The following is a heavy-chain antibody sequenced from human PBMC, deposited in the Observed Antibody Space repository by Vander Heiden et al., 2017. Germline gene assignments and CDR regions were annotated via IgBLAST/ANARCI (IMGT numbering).Heavy chain of an antibody. CDR1: GYSISSGYY. D-gene: IGHD3-10*01. J-gene: IGHJ3*02. CDR3: ARGRGSGYAFDI. V-gene: IGHV4-38-2*01. Sequence: QVQLQESGPGLVKPSETLSLTCAVSGYSISSGYYWGWIRQPPGKGLEWIGSIYHSGSTYYNPALKSRVTISVDTSKNQFSLKLRSVTAADTAVYYFARGRGSGYAFDIWGQGTMVTVSS. CDR2: IYHSGST.